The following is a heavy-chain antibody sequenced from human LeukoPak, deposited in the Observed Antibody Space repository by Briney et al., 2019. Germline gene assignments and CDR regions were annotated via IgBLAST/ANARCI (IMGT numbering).Heavy chain of an antibody. J-gene: IGHJ6*04. CDR1: GFTFSSYS. CDR3: ARESSYYYGMDV. Sequence: GGSLRLSCAASGFTFSSYSMNWVRQAPGKGLEWVSSISSSSSHIYYADSVKGRFTISRDNAKNSLYLQMNSLRAEDTAVYYCARESSYYYGMDVWGKGTTVTVSS. V-gene: IGHV3-21*01. D-gene: IGHD2-2*01. CDR2: ISSSSSHI.